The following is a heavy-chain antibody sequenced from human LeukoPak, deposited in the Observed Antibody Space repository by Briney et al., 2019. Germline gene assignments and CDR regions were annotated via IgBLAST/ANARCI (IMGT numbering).Heavy chain of an antibody. CDR2: ISAYNGNT. J-gene: IGHJ5*02. V-gene: IGHV1-18*01. Sequence: GASVKVSCKASGYTFTSYGISWVRQAPGQGLEWMGWISAYNGNTNYAQKLQGRVTMTTDTSTSTAYMELRSLRSDDTAVYYCARDRGTYYYDSSGYSNWFDPWGQGTLVTVSS. CDR3: ARDRGTYYYDSSGYSNWFDP. CDR1: GYTFTSYG. D-gene: IGHD3-22*01.